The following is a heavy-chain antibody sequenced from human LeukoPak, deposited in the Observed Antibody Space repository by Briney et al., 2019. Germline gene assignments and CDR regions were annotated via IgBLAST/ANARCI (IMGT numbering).Heavy chain of an antibody. Sequence: PGRSLRLSCAASGFTFSSYAMSWVRQAPGKGLEWVSAISGSGGSTYYADSVKGRFTISRDNSKNTLYLQMNSLRAEDTAVYYCAKEARYYYDSSGSATHDAFDIWGQGTMVTVSS. CDR2: ISGSGGST. J-gene: IGHJ3*02. CDR3: AKEARYYYDSSGSATHDAFDI. CDR1: GFTFSSYA. V-gene: IGHV3-23*01. D-gene: IGHD3-22*01.